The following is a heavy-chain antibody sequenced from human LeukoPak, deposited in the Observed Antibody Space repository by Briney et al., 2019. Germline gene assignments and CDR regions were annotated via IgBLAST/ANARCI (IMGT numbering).Heavy chain of an antibody. V-gene: IGHV4-31*03. J-gene: IGHJ4*02. D-gene: IGHD2-2*01. CDR3: ARLTEGGYCSSTSCTDY. CDR2: IYYSGST. CDR1: GGSISSGGYY. Sequence: SETLSLTCTVSGGSISSGGYYWSWIRQHPGKGLEWIGYIYYSGSTYYNPSLKSRVTISVDTSKNQFSLKLSSVTAADTAVYYCARLTEGGYCSSTSCTDYWGQGTLVTVSS.